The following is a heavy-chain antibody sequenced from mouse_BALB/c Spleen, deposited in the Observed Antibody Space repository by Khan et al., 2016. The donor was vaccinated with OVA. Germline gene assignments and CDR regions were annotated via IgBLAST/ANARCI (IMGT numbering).Heavy chain of an antibody. V-gene: IGHV3-2*02. CDR3: VRGRSY. Sequence: EVQLQESGPGLVKPSQSLSLTCTVTGYSITSDYAWNWIRQFPGNRLEWMGYINYSGSTSKKPSLKSRMSISRDTSKNQFFLQLNSVTTEDAATYYCVRGRSYWGQGTLVTVSA. CDR2: INYSGST. J-gene: IGHJ3*01. CDR1: GYSITSDYA.